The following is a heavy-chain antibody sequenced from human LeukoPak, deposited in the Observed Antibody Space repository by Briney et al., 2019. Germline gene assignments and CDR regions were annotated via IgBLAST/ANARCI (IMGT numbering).Heavy chain of an antibody. V-gene: IGHV3-7*01. D-gene: IGHD3-22*01. J-gene: IGHJ4*02. CDR3: ARDGGFRRGYYDSNGYYEDY. Sequence: GESLKISCKGSGYSFTSYWIGWVRQAPGKGLEWVANIKQDGSEQYYVDSVRGRFTISRDNAKNTLYLQMNSLRAEDTALYYCARDGGFRRGYYDSNGYYEDYWGQGTLVTVAS. CDR2: IKQDGSEQ. CDR1: GYSFTSYW.